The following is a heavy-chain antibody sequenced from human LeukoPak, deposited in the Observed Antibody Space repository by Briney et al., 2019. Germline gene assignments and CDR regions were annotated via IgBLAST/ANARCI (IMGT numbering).Heavy chain of an antibody. CDR1: GYTFTSYY. CDR3: ARDGSSYDFDY. Sequence: ASVKVSCKASGYTFTSYYMHWVRQAPGQGLEWMGIINPSGGSTSYAQKFQGRVTMTRDTSTSTVYMELSSLRSVDTAVYYCARDGSSYDFDYWGQGTLVTVSS. D-gene: IGHD3-22*01. CDR2: INPSGGST. V-gene: IGHV1-46*01. J-gene: IGHJ4*02.